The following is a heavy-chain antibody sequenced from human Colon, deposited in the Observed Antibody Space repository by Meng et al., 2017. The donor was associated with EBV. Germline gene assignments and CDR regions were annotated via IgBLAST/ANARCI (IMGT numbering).Heavy chain of an antibody. CDR2: VYDSISGNT. CDR1: GGFSSSGGYQ. D-gene: IGHD3-3*01. J-gene: IGHJ4*02. CDR3: AYCEIGGGGLGY. V-gene: IGHV4-30-4*01. Sequence: VTRKESGLVLVKPSQHLPRTCCDSGGFSSSGGYQWSWIRQPPGKGLEWPGLVYDSISGNTYYIPSLESRVGMSQHTSNNQYSLTFSSVHAADAAVYYCAYCEIGGGGLGYWGQGTLVTVSS.